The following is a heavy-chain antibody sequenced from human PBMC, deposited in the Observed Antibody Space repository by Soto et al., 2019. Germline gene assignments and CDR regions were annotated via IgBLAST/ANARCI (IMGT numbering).Heavy chain of an antibody. CDR1: GGTFSSYT. CDR2: IIPILGIA. V-gene: IGHV1-69*02. Sequence: SVKVSFKASGGTFSSYTISLVRHSPGQGLEWMGRIIPILGIANYAQKFQGRVTITADKSTSTAYMELSSLRSEDTAVYYCARVIQDIVVVPAADLFDPWGQGTLVTVSS. CDR3: ARVIQDIVVVPAADLFDP. J-gene: IGHJ5*02. D-gene: IGHD2-2*01.